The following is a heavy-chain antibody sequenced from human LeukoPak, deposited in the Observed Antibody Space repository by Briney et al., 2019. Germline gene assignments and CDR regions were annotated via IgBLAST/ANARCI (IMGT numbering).Heavy chain of an antibody. D-gene: IGHD6-13*01. CDR1: GFTFSSYA. CDR3: ASPIAAARNYYYYYGMDV. J-gene: IGHJ6*02. Sequence: GGSLRLSCAACGFTFSSYAMSWVLQAPGKGLQWVSAISGTGGSTDYANSVKGRVTISRDNSRHTLYLQMSSLRAEDTAVYYCASPIAAARNYYYYYGMDVWGQGTTVTVSS. V-gene: IGHV3-23*01. CDR2: ISGTGGST.